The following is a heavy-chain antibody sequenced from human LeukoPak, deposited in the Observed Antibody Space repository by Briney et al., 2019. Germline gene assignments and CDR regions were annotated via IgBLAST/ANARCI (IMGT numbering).Heavy chain of an antibody. CDR1: GGSISSYY. Sequence: SETLSLTCTVSGGSISSYYWSWIRQPPGKGLECIGYIYYSGSTNYNPSLKSRVTISVDTSKNQFSLKLSSVTAADTAVYYCARLTLFSDSSGYYYPAFDYWGQGILVTVSS. CDR3: ARLTLFSDSSGYYYPAFDY. CDR2: IYYSGST. J-gene: IGHJ4*02. V-gene: IGHV4-59*01. D-gene: IGHD3-22*01.